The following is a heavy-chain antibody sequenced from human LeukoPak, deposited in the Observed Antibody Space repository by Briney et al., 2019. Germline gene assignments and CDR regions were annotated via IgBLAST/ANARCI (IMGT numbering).Heavy chain of an antibody. CDR3: AKATLGGPYYYYGMDV. J-gene: IGHJ6*02. CDR1: GFTFSSYG. CDR2: ISYDGSNK. D-gene: IGHD4-23*01. V-gene: IGHV3-30*18. Sequence: GGSLRLSCAASGFTFSSYGMHWVRQAPGKGLEWVAVISYDGSNKYYADSVKGRFTISRDNSKNTLYLQMNSLRAEDTAVYYCAKATLGGPYYYYGMDVWGQGIMVTVSS.